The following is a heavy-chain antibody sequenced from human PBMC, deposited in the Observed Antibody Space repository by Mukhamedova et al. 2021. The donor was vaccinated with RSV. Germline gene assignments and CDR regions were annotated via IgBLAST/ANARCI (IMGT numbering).Heavy chain of an antibody. J-gene: IGHJ4*02. V-gene: IGHV1-46*04. Sequence: TSSYVHWVRQAPGQGLEWMAKINLSGGGTNYAQKLQDRVTMTRDTSTNTVYMELSSLGSEDTAVYYCATFFDGWGQGTLGTVSS. CDR2: INLSGGGT. CDR1: TSSY. CDR3: ATFFDG. D-gene: IGHD2/OR15-2a*01.